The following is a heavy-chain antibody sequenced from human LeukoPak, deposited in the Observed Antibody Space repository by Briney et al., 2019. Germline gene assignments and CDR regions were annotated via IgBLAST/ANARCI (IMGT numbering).Heavy chain of an antibody. CDR2: ISGSGGST. CDR1: GFTVNSKY. J-gene: IGHJ4*02. CDR3: AKEVRHYDFWSGYYPY. D-gene: IGHD3-3*01. Sequence: QTGGSLRLSCAASGFTVNSKYMSWVRQAPGKGLEWVSAISGSGGSTYYADSVKGRFTISRDNSKNTLYLQMNSLRAEDTAVYYCAKEVRHYDFWSGYYPYWGQGTLVTVSS. V-gene: IGHV3-23*01.